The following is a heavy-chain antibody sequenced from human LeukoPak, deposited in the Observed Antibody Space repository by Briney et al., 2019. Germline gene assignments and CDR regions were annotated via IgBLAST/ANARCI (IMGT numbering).Heavy chain of an antibody. V-gene: IGHV5-51*01. Sequence: GESLKISCKGSGYGFVNYWIGWVRQMPGKGLELMGIIFPGDSTTRYSPSSQGQVTISADKSVSTAYLQWSSLKASDTAIYCCARFGGPTFGNWYFDYWGQGTLVTVSS. CDR2: IFPGDSTT. CDR1: GYGFVNYW. D-gene: IGHD2/OR15-2a*01. CDR3: ARFGGPTFGNWYFDY. J-gene: IGHJ4*02.